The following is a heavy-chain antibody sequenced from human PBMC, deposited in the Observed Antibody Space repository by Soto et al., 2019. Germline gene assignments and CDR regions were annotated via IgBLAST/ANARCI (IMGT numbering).Heavy chain of an antibody. V-gene: IGHV3-74*01. CDR3: ARDRVTMIVVNGMDV. J-gene: IGHJ6*02. CDR1: GFTFSSYW. Sequence: LRLSCAASGFTFSSYWMHWVRQAPGKGLVWVSRINSDGSSTSYADSVKGRFTISRDNAKNTLYLQMNSLRAEDAAVYYCARDRVTMIVVNGMDVWGQGTTVTVSS. D-gene: IGHD3-22*01. CDR2: INSDGSST.